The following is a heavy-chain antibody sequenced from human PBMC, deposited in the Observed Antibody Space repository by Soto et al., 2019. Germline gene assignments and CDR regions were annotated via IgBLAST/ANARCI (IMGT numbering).Heavy chain of an antibody. V-gene: IGHV4-59*01. D-gene: IGHD2-15*01. CDR2: IYYSGST. J-gene: IGHJ4*02. CDR3: ARRYAASFDY. Sequence: SETIYLTCTGSGGSISSYYWGWIWQPPGKGLEWIGYIYYSGSTNYNPSLKSRVTISVDTSKNQFSLKLSSVTAADTAVYYCARRYAASFDYWGPGPLVTVS. CDR1: GGSISSYY.